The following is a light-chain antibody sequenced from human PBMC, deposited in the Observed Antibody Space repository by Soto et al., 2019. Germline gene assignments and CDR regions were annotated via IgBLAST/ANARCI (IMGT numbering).Light chain of an antibody. CDR1: SSDVGSYNL. CDR3: CSYAGSSPVV. Sequence: QSALTQPASVSGSPGQSITISCTGTSSDVGSYNLVSWYQQHPGKAPKLMIYEGGKRPSGVSNRFSGSKSGNTASLTISGLQAEDEADYYCCSYAGSSPVVFGGGTKLTVL. J-gene: IGLJ2*01. CDR2: EGG. V-gene: IGLV2-23*01.